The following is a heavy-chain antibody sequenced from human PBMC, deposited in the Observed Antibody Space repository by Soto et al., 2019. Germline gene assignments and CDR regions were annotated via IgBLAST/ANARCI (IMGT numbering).Heavy chain of an antibody. J-gene: IGHJ4*02. CDR1: GGSISSGGYY. CDR3: ARTIVGYYDSSGYFGYYFDY. CDR2: IYYSGST. V-gene: IGHV4-31*03. Sequence: LSLTCTVSGGSISSGGYYWSWIRQHPGKGLEWIGFIYYSGSTYYNPSLKSRVTISVDTSKNQFSLKLSSVTAADTAVYYCARTIVGYYDSSGYFGYYFDYWGQGTLVTVSS. D-gene: IGHD3-22*01.